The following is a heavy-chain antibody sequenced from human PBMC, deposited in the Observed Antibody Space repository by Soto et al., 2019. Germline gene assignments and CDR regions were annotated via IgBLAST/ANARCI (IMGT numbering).Heavy chain of an antibody. CDR1: GGSISSGGYY. Sequence: QVQLQESGPGLVKPSQTLSLTCTVSGGSISSGGYYWSWIRQHPGKGLEWIGYIYYSGSTYYNPSLKSRVTISVDTSKNQFSLKLSSVTAADTAVYYCVSPLVYNWNYLHAFDIWGQGTMVTVSS. CDR3: VSPLVYNWNYLHAFDI. CDR2: IYYSGST. V-gene: IGHV4-31*03. D-gene: IGHD1-7*01. J-gene: IGHJ3*02.